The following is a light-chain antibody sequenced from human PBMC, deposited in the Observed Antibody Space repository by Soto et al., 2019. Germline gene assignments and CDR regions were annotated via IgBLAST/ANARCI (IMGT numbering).Light chain of an antibody. CDR3: QQRSNWPIT. Sequence: EIVLTQSLATMSLSPGERATLSGRASQSVSSYLAWYQQKPGQAPRLLIYDASNRATGIPARFSGSGSGTDFTLTISSLEPEDFAVYYCQQRSNWPITFGKGTQLEIK. CDR1: QSVSSY. V-gene: IGKV3-11*01. J-gene: IGKJ5*01. CDR2: DAS.